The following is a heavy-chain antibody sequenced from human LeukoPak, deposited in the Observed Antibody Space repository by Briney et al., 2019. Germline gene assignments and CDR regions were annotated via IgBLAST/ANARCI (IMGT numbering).Heavy chain of an antibody. Sequence: PGGSLRLSCAASGFNFSNYWMSWVRQAPGKGLEWVANIKKDGSDKYYVDSVKGRFTVSRDNTKNSLYLQMNSLSAEDTAVYYCLQYDSGSTWGQGTLVAVSS. CDR3: LQYDSGST. CDR1: GFNFSNYW. J-gene: IGHJ5*02. D-gene: IGHD3-10*01. V-gene: IGHV3-7*01. CDR2: IKKDGSDK.